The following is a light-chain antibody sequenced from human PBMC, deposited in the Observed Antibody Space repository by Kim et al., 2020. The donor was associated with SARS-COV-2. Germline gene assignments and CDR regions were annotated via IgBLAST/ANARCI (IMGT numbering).Light chain of an antibody. CDR3: QQYGSWPIT. J-gene: IGKJ5*01. CDR2: GAS. CDR1: QRVSSNY. Sequence: EIVLTQSPCTLSVSPGERATLSCRASQRVSSNYLSWYQQKPGQAPRLLIYGASSKNTGIPDRFSGSGSGTDFTLTISRLEPEDFAVYYCQQYGSWPITFGQGTRLEIK. V-gene: IGKV3-20*01.